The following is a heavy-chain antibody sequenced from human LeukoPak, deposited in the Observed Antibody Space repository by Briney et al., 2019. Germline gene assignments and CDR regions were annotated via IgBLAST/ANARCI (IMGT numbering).Heavy chain of an antibody. CDR2: ISSSSNYI. J-gene: IGHJ4*02. Sequence: PGGSLRLSCAASGFTFSSYSMNWVRQAPGKGLEWVSSISSSSNYIYYADSVKGRFTISRDNAKNSLYLQMNSLRAEDTAVYYCAREMAVAGDSFDYWGQGTLVTVSS. CDR3: AREMAVAGDSFDY. V-gene: IGHV3-21*01. CDR1: GFTFSSYS. D-gene: IGHD6-19*01.